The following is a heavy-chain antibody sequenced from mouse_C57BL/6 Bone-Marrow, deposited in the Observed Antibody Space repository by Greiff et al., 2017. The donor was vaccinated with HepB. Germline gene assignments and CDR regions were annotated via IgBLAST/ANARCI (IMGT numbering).Heavy chain of an antibody. V-gene: IGHV1-55*01. D-gene: IGHD1-1*01. Sequence: VQLQQSGAELVKPGASVKMSCKASGYTFTSYWITWVKQRPGQGLEWIGDIYPGSGSTNYNEKFKSKATLTVDTSSSTAYMQLSSLTSEDSAVYYCASGYYGSSRGYFDYWGQGTTLTVSS. CDR3: ASGYYGSSRGYFDY. J-gene: IGHJ2*01. CDR1: GYTFTSYW. CDR2: IYPGSGST.